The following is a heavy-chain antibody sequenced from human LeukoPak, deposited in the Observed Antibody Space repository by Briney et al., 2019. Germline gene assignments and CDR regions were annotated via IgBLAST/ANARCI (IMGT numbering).Heavy chain of an antibody. CDR1: GYTFTGYC. V-gene: IGHV1-2*02. CDR3: ARVGYLRGQQLASYYFDY. Sequence: EASVKVSCKASGYTFTGYCMHWVRQAPGQGLEWMGWINPNSGGTNYAQKFQGRVTMTRDTSISTAYMELSRLRSDDTAVYYCARVGYLRGQQLASYYFDYWGQGTLVTVSS. D-gene: IGHD6-13*01. J-gene: IGHJ4*02. CDR2: INPNSGGT.